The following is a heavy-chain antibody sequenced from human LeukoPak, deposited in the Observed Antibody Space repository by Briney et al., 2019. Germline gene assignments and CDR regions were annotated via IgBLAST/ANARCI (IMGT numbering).Heavy chain of an antibody. J-gene: IGHJ6*03. CDR2: ISGSGGST. D-gene: IGHD2-21*02. Sequence: GGSLGLSCAASGFTFSSYAMSWVRQAPGKGLEWVSAISGSGGSTYYADSVKGRFTISRDNSKNTLYLQMNSLRAEDTAVYYCAKDHARTYCGGDCYSFHYYYYMDVWGKGTTVTVSS. CDR3: AKDHARTYCGGDCYSFHYYYYMDV. CDR1: GFTFSSYA. V-gene: IGHV3-23*01.